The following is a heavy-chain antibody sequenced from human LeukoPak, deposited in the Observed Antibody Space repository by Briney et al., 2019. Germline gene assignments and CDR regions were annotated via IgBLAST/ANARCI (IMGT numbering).Heavy chain of an antibody. V-gene: IGHV3-7*01. D-gene: IGHD5-24*01. CDR1: GFSFSTHW. J-gene: IGHJ3*02. Sequence: PGGSLRLSCVASGFSFSTHWMSWFRQAPGKGLEWVALIKQDGSVIHYVDSVKGRFTISRDNAKNSLSLQMNSLRADDTAVYYCAGDEGWTFDIWGQGTKVTVSS. CDR2: IKQDGSVI. CDR3: AGDEGWTFDI.